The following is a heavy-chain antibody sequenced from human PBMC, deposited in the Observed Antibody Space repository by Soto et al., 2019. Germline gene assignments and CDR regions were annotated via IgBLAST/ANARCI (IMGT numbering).Heavy chain of an antibody. CDR1: EFTFSSYA. CDR3: AKDIAAAEVRFDP. D-gene: IGHD6-13*01. CDR2: ISGSGGST. J-gene: IGHJ5*02. Sequence: GGSLRLSCAASEFTFSSYAMSWVRQAPGKGLEWVSAISGSGGSTYYADSVKGRFTISRDNSKNTLYLQMNSLRAEDTAVYYCAKDIAAAEVRFDPWGQANLVTVSS. V-gene: IGHV3-23*01.